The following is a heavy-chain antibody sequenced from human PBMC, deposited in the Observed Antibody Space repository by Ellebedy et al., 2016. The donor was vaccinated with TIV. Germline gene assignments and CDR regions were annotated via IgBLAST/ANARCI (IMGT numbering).Heavy chain of an antibody. Sequence: PGGSLRLSCAASGFTFGRAWMNRVRQTPGKGLEWVAHIKTDGSGTYYVDSVKGRFTISRENAKNALFLQMDGLRVDESAVYYCVGFGVFNLWGQGAPVTVSS. D-gene: IGHD3-3*01. V-gene: IGHV3-7*01. CDR1: GFTFGRAW. CDR3: VGFGVFNL. CDR2: IKTDGSGT. J-gene: IGHJ5*02.